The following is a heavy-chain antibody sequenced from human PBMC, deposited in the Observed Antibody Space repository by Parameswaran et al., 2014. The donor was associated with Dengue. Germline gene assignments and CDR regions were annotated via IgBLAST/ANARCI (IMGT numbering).Heavy chain of an antibody. CDR3: ATRVVTAPRAWFDP. V-gene: IGHV3-23*01. D-gene: IGHD2-21*02. Sequence: RWIRQPPGKGLEWVSAISGSGGSTYYADSVKGRFTISRDNSKNTLYLQMDSLRAEDTAMYYCATRVVTAPRAWFDPWGQGILVTVSS. CDR2: ISGSGGST. J-gene: IGHJ5*02.